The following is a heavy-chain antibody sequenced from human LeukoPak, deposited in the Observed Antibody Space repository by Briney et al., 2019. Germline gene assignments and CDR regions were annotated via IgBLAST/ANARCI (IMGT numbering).Heavy chain of an antibody. J-gene: IGHJ4*02. CDR3: AGEEASSAAIDH. CDR2: ISTDGRTT. D-gene: IGHD6-6*01. V-gene: IGHV3-74*01. Sequence: GGSLRLSCAASGFTFSSYGMHWVRQAPGKGLVWVSRISTDGRTTSYADSVKGRFTISRDNAKNTLYLQMNSLRAEDTAVYYCAGEEASSAAIDHWGQGTLVTVSS. CDR1: GFTFSSYG.